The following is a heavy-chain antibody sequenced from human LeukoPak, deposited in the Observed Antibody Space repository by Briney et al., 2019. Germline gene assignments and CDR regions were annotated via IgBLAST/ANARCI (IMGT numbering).Heavy chain of an antibody. Sequence: GGSLRLSCTVSGFSVSSNSMSWVRQAPGKGLEWVSFIYSDNTHYSDSVKGRFTISRDNSKNTLYLQMNSLRAEDTAVYYCARRAGAYSHPYDYWGQGTLVTVSS. CDR2: IYSDNT. D-gene: IGHD4/OR15-4a*01. CDR1: GFSVSSNS. CDR3: ARRAGAYSHPYDY. J-gene: IGHJ4*02. V-gene: IGHV3-53*01.